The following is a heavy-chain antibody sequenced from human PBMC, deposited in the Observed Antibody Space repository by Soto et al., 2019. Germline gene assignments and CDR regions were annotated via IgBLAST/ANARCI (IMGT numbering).Heavy chain of an antibody. CDR1: GFTFSSYA. CDR3: AKGGGRYYGSGSYYRDYYYGMDV. Sequence: GGSLRLSCAASGFTFSSYAMSWVRQAPGKGLEWVSAISGSGGSTYYADSVKGRFTISRDNSKNTLYLQMNSLRAEDTAVYYCAKGGGRYYGSGSYYRDYYYGMDVWGQGTTVTVSS. D-gene: IGHD3-10*01. J-gene: IGHJ6*02. V-gene: IGHV3-23*01. CDR2: ISGSGGST.